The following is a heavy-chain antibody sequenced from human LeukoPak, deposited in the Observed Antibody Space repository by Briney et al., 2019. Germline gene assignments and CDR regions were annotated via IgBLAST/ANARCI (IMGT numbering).Heavy chain of an antibody. CDR2: INHSGST. CDR3: AGRKGYTSGSYAPWHFDL. J-gene: IGHJ2*01. V-gene: IGHV4-34*01. Sequence: SETLSLTCAVYGGSFSNSYCNWIRQPPGKGLEWIGEINHSGSTNYNPSLKSRVTMSVDTSKNRFSLKLNSVTAADTSVYYCAGRKGYTSGSYAPWHFDLWGRGTLVTVSS. CDR1: GGSFSNSY. D-gene: IGHD6-19*01.